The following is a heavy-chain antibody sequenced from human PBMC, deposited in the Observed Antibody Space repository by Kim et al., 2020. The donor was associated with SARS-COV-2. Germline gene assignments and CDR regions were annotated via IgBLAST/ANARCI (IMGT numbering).Heavy chain of an antibody. CDR1: GFTFSSYW. CDR3: VRGLIVANTHLDY. CDR2: LHIDGTNT. V-gene: IGHV3-74*01. J-gene: IGHJ4*02. D-gene: IGHD5-12*01. Sequence: GGSLRLSCTASGFTFSSYWMHWVRQAPGKQLVWVSSLHIDGTNTNYADSVKGRFTISRDNAKNTLYLQMSSLGAEDTAVYYCVRGLIVANTHLDYWGQGT.